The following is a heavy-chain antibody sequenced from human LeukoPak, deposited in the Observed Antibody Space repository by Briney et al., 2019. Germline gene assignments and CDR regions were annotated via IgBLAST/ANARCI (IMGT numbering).Heavy chain of an antibody. CDR3: AGSSWYRYYFDY. V-gene: IGHV4-59*12. CDR2: IYYSGST. J-gene: IGHJ4*02. D-gene: IGHD6-13*01. Sequence: PSETLSLTCTVSGGSISSYYWSWIRQPPGKGLEWIGYIYYSGSTNYNPSLKSRVTISVDTSKNQFSLKLSSVTAADTAVYYCAGSSWYRYYFDYWGQGTLVTVSS. CDR1: GGSISSYY.